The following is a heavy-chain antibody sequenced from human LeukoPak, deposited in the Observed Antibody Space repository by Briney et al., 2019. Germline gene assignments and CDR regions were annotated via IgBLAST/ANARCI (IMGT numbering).Heavy chain of an antibody. CDR2: ISYDGSSK. D-gene: IGHD3-16*01. J-gene: IGHJ6*02. CDR3: ARDRMITFGGVPYYYYGMDV. Sequence: GGSLRLPCAASGFTFSSYAMHWVRQAPGKGLEWVAVISYDGSSKYYADSVKGRFTISRDNSKNTLYLQMNSLRAEDTAVYYCARDRMITFGGVPYYYYGMDVWGQGTTVTVSS. V-gene: IGHV3-30-3*01. CDR1: GFTFSSYA.